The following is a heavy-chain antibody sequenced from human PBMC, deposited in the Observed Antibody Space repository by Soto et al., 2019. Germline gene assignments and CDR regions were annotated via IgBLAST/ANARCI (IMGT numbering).Heavy chain of an antibody. D-gene: IGHD2-15*01. V-gene: IGHV1-46*03. Sequence: QVQLVQSGAEVKKPGASVKVSCKASGYTFTSYYMHWVRQAPGQGLEWMGIINPSGGSTSYAQKFQGRVTMTRDTSTGTVYMELSSLRSEDTAVYYCATRYCSGGSCYSPFDYWGQGTLVTVSS. J-gene: IGHJ4*02. CDR1: GYTFTSYY. CDR3: ATRYCSGGSCYSPFDY. CDR2: INPSGGST.